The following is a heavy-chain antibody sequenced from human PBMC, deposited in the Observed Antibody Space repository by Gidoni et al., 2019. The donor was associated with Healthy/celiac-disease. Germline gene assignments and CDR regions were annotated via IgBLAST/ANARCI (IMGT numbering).Heavy chain of an antibody. J-gene: IGHJ4*02. Sequence: EVQLLESGGCLVQHGGSLRLSCATSGFTVSSYAMSWVRQAPGKGLEWVSAISGSGGSTYYADSVKGRFTISRDNSKNTLYLQMNSLRAEDTAVYYCAKGDGYSYGPWFDYWGQGTLVTVSS. CDR3: AKGDGYSYGPWFDY. CDR1: GFTVSSYA. D-gene: IGHD5-18*01. V-gene: IGHV3-23*01. CDR2: ISGSGGST.